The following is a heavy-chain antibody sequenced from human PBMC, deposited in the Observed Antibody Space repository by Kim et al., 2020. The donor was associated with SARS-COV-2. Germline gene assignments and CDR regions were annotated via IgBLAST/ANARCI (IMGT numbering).Heavy chain of an antibody. J-gene: IGHJ4*02. CDR3: AKVGRYNWNYDYFDY. V-gene: IGHV3-23*01. CDR1: GFTFSSYA. Sequence: GGSLRLSCAASGFTFSSYAMSWVRQAPGKGLEWVSAISGSGGSTYYADSVKGRFTISRDNSKNTLYLQMISLRAEDTAVYYCAKVGRYNWNYDYFDYWGQGTLVTVSS. CDR2: ISGSGGST. D-gene: IGHD1-7*01.